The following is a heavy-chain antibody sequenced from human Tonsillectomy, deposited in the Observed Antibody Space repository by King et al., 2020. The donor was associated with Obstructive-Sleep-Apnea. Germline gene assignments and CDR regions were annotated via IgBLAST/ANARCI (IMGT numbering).Heavy chain of an antibody. J-gene: IGHJ4*01. V-gene: IGHV5-51*01. CDR2: IHPGDSET. Sequence: QLVQSGTEVKKPGESLKISCKGSGYNFASFWIGWVRQVPGKGLEWMGVIHPGDSETRYSPSFQGQVTISADKSITTAYLQWSSLKASDTAIYYCARPWTSYDSWGTYYPPDYWGHGTLVTVSS. D-gene: IGHD3-3*01. CDR1: GYNFASFW. CDR3: ARPWTSYDSWGTYYPPDY.